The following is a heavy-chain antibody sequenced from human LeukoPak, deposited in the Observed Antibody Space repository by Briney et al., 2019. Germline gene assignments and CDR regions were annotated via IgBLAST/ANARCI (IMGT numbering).Heavy chain of an antibody. CDR1: GGSFSGYY. D-gene: IGHD2-2*01. CDR2: INHSGRP. V-gene: IGHV4-34*01. CDR3: ARAGDIVVVPAAAVLFHP. Sequence: SQTLSLTCAVYGGSFSGYYWGWIRQPPRKGLEWGGGINHSGRPNYHPSLNRRVTISVDTSQDQFSLKLSSVTAADPAVYYCARAGDIVVVPAAAVLFHPWGQGNLVTVPS. J-gene: IGHJ5*02.